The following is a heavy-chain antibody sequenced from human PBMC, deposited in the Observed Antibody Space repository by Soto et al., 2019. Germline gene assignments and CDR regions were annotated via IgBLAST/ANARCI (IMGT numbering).Heavy chain of an antibody. Sequence: QVQLVESGGGAVQPGRSLRLSCAASGFTFNHFAMHWVRQAPGKGLDWVAVISYDGRRKSYADSVKGRCTISRDNSERTLDLQMNNLTSQEKGIYYCGRADSGDYFDYFDYWGQGSLVAVSS. CDR3: GRADSGDYFDYFDY. D-gene: IGHD1-26*01. J-gene: IGHJ4*02. V-gene: IGHV3-30*04. CDR2: ISYDGRRK. CDR1: GFTFNHFA.